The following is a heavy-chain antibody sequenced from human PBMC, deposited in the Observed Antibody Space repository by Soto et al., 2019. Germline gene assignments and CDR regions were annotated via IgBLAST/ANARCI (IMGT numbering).Heavy chain of an antibody. Sequence: PGGSLRLSCVASGTTFGSRAMSWVRQAPGEGLEWGSTITDTGGDAKYADSVRGRFTISRDNSKNTLYLQMSSLRAEDSAVYYCARGSTDSYPGSRIFDFWGRGTMVTVSS. V-gene: IGHV3-23*01. D-gene: IGHD3-10*01. CDR1: GTTFGSRA. J-gene: IGHJ4*02. CDR3: ARGSTDSYPGSRIFDF. CDR2: ITDTGGDA.